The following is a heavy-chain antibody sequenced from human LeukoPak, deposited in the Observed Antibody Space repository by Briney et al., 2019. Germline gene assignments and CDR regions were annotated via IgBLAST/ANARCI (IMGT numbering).Heavy chain of an antibody. CDR3: ARTGYFDWLLSGYYYMGV. J-gene: IGHJ6*03. CDR2: ISAYNGNT. CDR1: GYTFTSYG. Sequence: GASVKVSCKASGYTFTSYGISWVRQAPGQGLEWMGWISAYNGNTNYAQKLQGRVTMTTDTSTSTAYMELRSLRSDDTAVYYCARTGYFDWLLSGYYYMGVWGKGTTVTISS. V-gene: IGHV1-18*01. D-gene: IGHD3-9*01.